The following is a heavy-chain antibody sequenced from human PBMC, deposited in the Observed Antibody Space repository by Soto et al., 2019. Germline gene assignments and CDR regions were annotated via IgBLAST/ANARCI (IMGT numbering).Heavy chain of an antibody. CDR1: GGTFSSYT. Sequence: SVKVSCKASGGTFSSYTISWVRQAPGQGLEWMGRIIPILGIANYAQKFQGRVTITADKSTSTAYMELSSLRSEDTAVYYCAATYYDSSGYYYWCDYWGQGTLVTVSS. V-gene: IGHV1-69*02. J-gene: IGHJ4*02. CDR3: AATYYDSSGYYYWCDY. D-gene: IGHD3-22*01. CDR2: IIPILGIA.